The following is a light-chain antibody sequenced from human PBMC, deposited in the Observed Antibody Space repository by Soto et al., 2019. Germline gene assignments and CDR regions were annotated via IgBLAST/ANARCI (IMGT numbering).Light chain of an antibody. CDR1: SSDVGSYNY. Sequence: QSALTQPASVSGSPGQSITISCTGTSSDVGSYNYVSWYQQYPGKAPKVMIYEVSKRPSGISNRFSGSKSGNTASLTISGLQAEDGADYYCFSYTTSSTSVFGTGTKLTVL. CDR2: EVS. CDR3: FSYTTSSTSV. V-gene: IGLV2-14*01. J-gene: IGLJ1*01.